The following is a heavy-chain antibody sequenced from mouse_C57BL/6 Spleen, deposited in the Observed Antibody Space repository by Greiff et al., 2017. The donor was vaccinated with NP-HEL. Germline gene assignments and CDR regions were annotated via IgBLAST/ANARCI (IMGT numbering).Heavy chain of an antibody. Sequence: QVQLKESGPGLVQPSQSLSITCTVSGFSLTSYGVHWVRQSPGKGLEWLGVIWSGGSTDYNAAFISRLSISKDNSKSQVFFKMNSLQADDTAIYYCGRKGETSLRGAMDYWGQGTSVTVSS. V-gene: IGHV2-2*01. CDR3: GRKGETSLRGAMDY. CDR2: IWSGGST. J-gene: IGHJ4*01. CDR1: GFSLTSYG. D-gene: IGHD6-5*01.